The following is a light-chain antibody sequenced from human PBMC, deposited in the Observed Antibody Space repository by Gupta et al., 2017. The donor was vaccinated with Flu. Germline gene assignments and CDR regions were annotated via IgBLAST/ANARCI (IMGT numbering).Light chain of an antibody. CDR3: QTWGTGIQV. V-gene: IGLV4-69*01. Sequence: QLVLTQSTSASASLGASVKLTCTLSSGHSSYAIAWHQQQPGKGPRYLMKLNSDGSHSKGDGIPDRFAGSSSGAERYLTISCLQSEDEADYYCQTWGTGIQVFGGGTKLTVL. J-gene: IGLJ2*01. CDR2: LNSDGSH. CDR1: SGHSSYA.